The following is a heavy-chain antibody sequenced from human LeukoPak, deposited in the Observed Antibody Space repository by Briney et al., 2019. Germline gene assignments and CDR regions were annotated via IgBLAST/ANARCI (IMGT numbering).Heavy chain of an antibody. J-gene: IGHJ3*02. Sequence: SETLSLTCTVSGGSISSYYWSWIRQPPGKGLEWIGYIYYSGSTNYNPSLRSRITISVDTSRNQFSLKLTSVTAADTAVYYCARSRSGYSYEHGAFEIWGQGTMVTVSS. V-gene: IGHV4-59*01. CDR3: ARSRSGYSYEHGAFEI. CDR1: GGSISSYY. D-gene: IGHD5-18*01. CDR2: IYYSGST.